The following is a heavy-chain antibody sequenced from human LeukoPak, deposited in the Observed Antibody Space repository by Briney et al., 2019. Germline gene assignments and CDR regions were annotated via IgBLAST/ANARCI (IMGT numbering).Heavy chain of an antibody. CDR1: GGSISSYY. J-gene: IGHJ4*02. CDR2: IYYSGST. Sequence: SETLSLTCTVSGGSISSYYWSWIRQPPGKGLEWIGYIYYSGSTNYNPSLKSRVTISVDTSKDQFSLKLSSVTAADTAVYYCARTSYDYVWGSYRYWFDYWGQGTLVTVPS. V-gene: IGHV4-59*01. D-gene: IGHD3-16*02. CDR3: ARTSYDYVWGSYRYWFDY.